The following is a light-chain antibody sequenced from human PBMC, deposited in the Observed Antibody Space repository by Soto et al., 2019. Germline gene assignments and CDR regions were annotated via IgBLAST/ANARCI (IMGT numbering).Light chain of an antibody. CDR1: QSVSSN. CDR2: GAS. CDR3: QQYNNWPPA. V-gene: IGKV3-15*01. Sequence: EIVMTQSPATLSVSPGERATLSCRASQSVSSNLAWYQQKPGQAPRLLIYGASTGATGIPARFSGSGSGTEFTLTISRLQSEDFAFYYCQQYNNWPPAFGQGTKVEIK. J-gene: IGKJ1*01.